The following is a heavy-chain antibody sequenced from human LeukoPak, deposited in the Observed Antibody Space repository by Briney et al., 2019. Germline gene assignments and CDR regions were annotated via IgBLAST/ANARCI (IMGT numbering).Heavy chain of an antibody. J-gene: IGHJ4*02. CDR1: GFTFSSYS. Sequence: GGSLRLSCAASGFTFSSYSMNWVRQAPGKGLEWVSYISSTGSNIYYADSVRGRFTISRDNAKNSLYLQMNSLRAEDTAVYYCARGSYSSSNYFDYWGQGTLVTVSS. CDR2: ISSTGSNI. D-gene: IGHD6-6*01. CDR3: ARGSYSSSNYFDY. V-gene: IGHV3-48*01.